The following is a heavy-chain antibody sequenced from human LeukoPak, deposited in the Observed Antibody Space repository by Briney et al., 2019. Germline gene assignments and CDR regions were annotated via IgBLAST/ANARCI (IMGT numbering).Heavy chain of an antibody. CDR2: IYYSGST. D-gene: IGHD3-16*01. CDR3: ARAGGIRAFDI. J-gene: IGHJ3*02. CDR1: GGSISSYY. Sequence: PSETLSLTCTVSGGSISSYYWSWIRQPPGKGLEWIGYIYYSGSTNYNPSLKSRVTISVDTSKNQFSLKLSSVTAADTAVYYCARAGGIRAFDIWGQGTMVTFSS. V-gene: IGHV4-59*01.